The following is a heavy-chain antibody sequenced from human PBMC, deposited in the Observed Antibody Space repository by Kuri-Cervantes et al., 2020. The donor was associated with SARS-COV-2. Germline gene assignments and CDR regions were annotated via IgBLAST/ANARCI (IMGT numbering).Heavy chain of an antibody. J-gene: IGHJ4*02. Sequence: ESLKISCTVSGYSISSGYYWGWIRQPPGKGLEWIGSIYYSGSTYYNPSLKSRVTISVDTSKNQFSLKLSSVTAADTAVYYCARLRSGWYNYFDYWGQGTLVTVSS. CDR3: ARLRSGWYNYFDY. V-gene: IGHV4-38-2*02. CDR1: GYSISSGYY. CDR2: IYYSGST. D-gene: IGHD6-19*01.